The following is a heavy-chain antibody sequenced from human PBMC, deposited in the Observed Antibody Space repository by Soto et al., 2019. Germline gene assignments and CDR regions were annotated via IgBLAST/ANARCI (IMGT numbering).Heavy chain of an antibody. Sequence: SGPTLVNPTQTLTLTCTFSGFSLSTSGMCVSWIRQPPGKALEWLALIDWDDDKYYSTSLKTRLTISKDTSKNQVVLTMTNMDPVDTATYYCARISPPGKEPTAYFDYWGQGTLVTVSS. CDR3: ARISPPGKEPTAYFDY. D-gene: IGHD3-10*01. V-gene: IGHV2-70*01. CDR2: IDWDDDK. CDR1: GFSLSTSGMC. J-gene: IGHJ4*02.